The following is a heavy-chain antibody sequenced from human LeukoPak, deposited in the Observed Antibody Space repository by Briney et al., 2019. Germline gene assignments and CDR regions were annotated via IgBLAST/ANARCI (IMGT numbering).Heavy chain of an antibody. Sequence: GESLKISCKGSGYTFTTYWIGWVRQMPGKGLEWMGVIYPGDSETRYSPSSQGQVTISADKSISTAYLQWSSLEASDTAMYYCASALAVSGLKGFDCWGQGTLVTVSS. J-gene: IGHJ4*02. CDR1: GYTFTTYW. V-gene: IGHV5-51*01. CDR3: ASALAVSGLKGFDC. D-gene: IGHD6-19*01. CDR2: IYPGDSET.